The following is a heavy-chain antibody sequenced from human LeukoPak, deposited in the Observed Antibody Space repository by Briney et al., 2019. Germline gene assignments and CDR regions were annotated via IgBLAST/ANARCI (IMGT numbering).Heavy chain of an antibody. D-gene: IGHD3-16*01. Sequence: GGSLRLSCAASGFTFSSYAMSWVRQAPGKGLEWVSAISGNGGTTYYADSVKGRFTISRDNSKNTLYLQMNSLRAEDTAVYYCANCRLRLGELLWGQGTLVTVSS. CDR1: GFTFSSYA. J-gene: IGHJ4*02. V-gene: IGHV3-23*01. CDR3: ANCRLRLGELL. CDR2: ISGNGGTT.